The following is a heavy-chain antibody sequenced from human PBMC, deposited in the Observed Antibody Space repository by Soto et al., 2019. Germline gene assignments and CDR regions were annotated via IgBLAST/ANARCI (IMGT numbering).Heavy chain of an antibody. D-gene: IGHD3-3*01. V-gene: IGHV3-53*04. J-gene: IGHJ6*03. Sequence: GGSLRLSCAASGFTVSSNYMSWVRQAPGKGLEWVSVIYSGGSTYYADSVKGRFTISRHNSKNTLYLQMNSLRAEDTAVYYCARDDFWSGYPGYYMDVWGKGTTVTVSS. CDR2: IYSGGST. CDR3: ARDDFWSGYPGYYMDV. CDR1: GFTVSSNY.